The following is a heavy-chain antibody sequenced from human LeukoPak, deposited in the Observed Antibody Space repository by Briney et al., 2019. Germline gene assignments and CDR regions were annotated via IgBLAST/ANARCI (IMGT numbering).Heavy chain of an antibody. CDR1: GFTFSSYW. V-gene: IGHV3-7*01. CDR3: ARTLYYYDSSGYYSDY. J-gene: IGHJ4*02. D-gene: IGHD3-22*01. CDR2: IKQDGSEK. Sequence: PGGSLRLSCAASGFTFSSYWMSWVRQAPGKGLEWVANIKQDGSEKYYVDSVKGRFTISRDNAKNSLYLQMNSLRAEDTAVYYCARTLYYYDSSGYYSDYWGQGTLVTV.